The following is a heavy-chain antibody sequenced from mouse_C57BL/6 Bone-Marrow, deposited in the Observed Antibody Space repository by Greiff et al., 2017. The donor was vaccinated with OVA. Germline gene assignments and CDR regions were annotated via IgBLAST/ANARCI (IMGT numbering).Heavy chain of an antibody. CDR2: INPYNGGT. Sequence: VQLQQSGPVLVKPGASVKMSCKASGYTFTDYYMNWVKQSHGKSLEWIGVINPYNGGTSYNQKFKGKATLTVDKSSSTAYMELNSLTSEDSAVYYCARAYDGYYSDYWGQGTTLTVSS. J-gene: IGHJ2*01. CDR1: GYTFTDYY. V-gene: IGHV1-19*01. CDR3: ARAYDGYYSDY. D-gene: IGHD2-3*01.